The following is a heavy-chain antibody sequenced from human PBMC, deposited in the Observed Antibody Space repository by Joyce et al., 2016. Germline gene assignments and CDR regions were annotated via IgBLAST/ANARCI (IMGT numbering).Heavy chain of an antibody. D-gene: IGHD5-18*01. V-gene: IGHV3-30*18. CDR1: GLIFNNYG. J-gene: IGHJ4*02. CDR3: AKDGGYGLRYPELGY. CDR2: ISYEGNTR. Sequence: VRLVESGGGVVRPGRSLRLSCAASGLIFNNYGMHWVRQAPGKGRDCVAVISYEGNTRFYAASVKGRFTISRDNSKNTLYLQMISLRPEDTGTYYCAKDGGYGLRYPELGYWGQGTLVSVFS.